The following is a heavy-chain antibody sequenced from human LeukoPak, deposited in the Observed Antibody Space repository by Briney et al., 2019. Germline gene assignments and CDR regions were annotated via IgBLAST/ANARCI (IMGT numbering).Heavy chain of an antibody. D-gene: IGHD3-10*01. CDR3: ARDMGSRSGRGAFDI. V-gene: IGHV4-31*03. J-gene: IGHJ3*02. CDR1: GGSISSGGYY. Sequence: SQTLSLTCTVSGGSISSGGYYWSWIRQHPGKGLEWIGYIYYSGSTYYNPSLKSRVTISVDTSKNRFSLKLSSVTAADTAVYYCARDMGSRSGRGAFDIWGQGTMVTVSS. CDR2: IYYSGST.